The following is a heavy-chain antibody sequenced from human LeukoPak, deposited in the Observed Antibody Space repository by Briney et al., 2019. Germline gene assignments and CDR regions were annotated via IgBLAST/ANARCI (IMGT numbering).Heavy chain of an antibody. J-gene: IGHJ4*02. D-gene: IGHD3-9*01. CDR3: AKGNILTGPPDY. Sequence: GGSLRLSCAASGFTFDDYTMHWVRQAPGKGLECVSLINWDGDITYYADSVKGRFTISRDNSKNSLYLQMNSLRTEDTALYYCAKGNILTGPPDYWGQGTLVTVSS. CDR1: GFTFDDYT. CDR2: INWDGDIT. V-gene: IGHV3-43*01.